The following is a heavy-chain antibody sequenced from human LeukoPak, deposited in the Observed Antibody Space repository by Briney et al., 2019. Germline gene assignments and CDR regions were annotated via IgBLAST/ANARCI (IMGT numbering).Heavy chain of an antibody. CDR2: INSDGSST. J-gene: IGHJ4*02. V-gene: IGHV3-74*01. D-gene: IGHD2-2*01. CDR3: AKEMDLSRYCSSTSCHPFDF. Sequence: PGGSLRLSCAASGFTFSISWMHWVRQAPGKGLAWVSHINSDGSSTDYADSVRGRFTISRDNAKNTLYLQMGSLSTEDTAFYYCAKEMDLSRYCSSTSCHPFDFWGQGTLVTVSS. CDR1: GFTFSISW.